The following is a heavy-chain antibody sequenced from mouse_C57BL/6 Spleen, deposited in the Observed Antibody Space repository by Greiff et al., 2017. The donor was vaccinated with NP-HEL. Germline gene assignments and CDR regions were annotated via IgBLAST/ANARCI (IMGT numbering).Heavy chain of an antibody. CDR1: GFTFSDYG. D-gene: IGHD2-4*01. CDR3: ARGDYPPFDY. CDR2: ISSGSSTI. V-gene: IGHV5-17*01. J-gene: IGHJ2*01. Sequence: DVQLVESGGGLVKPGGSLKLSCAASGFTFSDYGMHWVRQAPEKGLEWVAYISSGSSTIDYADTVKGRFTISRDNAKNTLFLQMTSLRSEDTAMYYCARGDYPPFDYWCQGTTLTVSS.